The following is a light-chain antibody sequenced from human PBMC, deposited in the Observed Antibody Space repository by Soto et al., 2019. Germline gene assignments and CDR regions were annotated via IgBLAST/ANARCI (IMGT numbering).Light chain of an antibody. CDR3: NSFTSSNTLPYV. V-gene: IGLV2-14*01. CDR1: NSDIGSYNY. Sequence: QSVLTQPASVSGSSGQSITISCSGTNSDIGSYNYVSWYLQHPGKAPKLIVFEVSNRPSGISDRFSVSKSGNTAYLTITGLQTEDEAVYYCNSFTSSNTLPYVFGTGTKGTVL. CDR2: EVS. J-gene: IGLJ1*01.